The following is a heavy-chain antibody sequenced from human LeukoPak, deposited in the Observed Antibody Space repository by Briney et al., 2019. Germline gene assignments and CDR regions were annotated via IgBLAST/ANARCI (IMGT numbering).Heavy chain of an antibody. V-gene: IGHV3-23*01. J-gene: IGHJ4*02. CDR1: GLTFSSYA. D-gene: IGHD6-13*01. Sequence: GGSLRLSCAASGLTFSSYAMSWVRQAPGKGLEWVSAIRGSGGSTYYADSVKGRFTISRDNSMNTLSLQMNSLRAEDTALYYCAKSSSWTYHYLDYWGQGALVTVSS. CDR3: AKSSSWTYHYLDY. CDR2: IRGSGGST.